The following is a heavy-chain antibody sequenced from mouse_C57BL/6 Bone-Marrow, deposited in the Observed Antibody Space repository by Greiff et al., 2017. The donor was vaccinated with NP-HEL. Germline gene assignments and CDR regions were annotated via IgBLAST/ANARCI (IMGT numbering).Heavy chain of an antibody. CDR3: ARRNYYSNTPAY. J-gene: IGHJ3*01. D-gene: IGHD2-5*01. V-gene: IGHV1-22*01. CDR2: INPNNGGT. Sequence: VQLQQSGPELVKPGASVKMSCKASGYTFTDYNMHWVKQSHGKSLEWIGYINPNNGGTSYNQKFKGKATLTVNKSSSTAYMELRSLTSEDSAVYYCARRNYYSNTPAYWGQGTLVTVSA. CDR1: GYTFTDYN.